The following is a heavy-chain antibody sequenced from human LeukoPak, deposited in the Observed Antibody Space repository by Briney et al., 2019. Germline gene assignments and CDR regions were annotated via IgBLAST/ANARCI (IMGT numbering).Heavy chain of an antibody. CDR2: ISSDGSST. CDR3: ARNRGSGFDY. V-gene: IGHV3-74*01. Sequence: GGSLRLSCAASGFTFSSYGMSWVRQAPGKGLVCVSRISSDGSSTIYTDSVKGRFTISRDNANNTLYLQMNSLRAEDTAVYFCARNRGSGFDYWGQGTLVTVSS. D-gene: IGHD3-16*01. CDR1: GFTFSSYG. J-gene: IGHJ4*02.